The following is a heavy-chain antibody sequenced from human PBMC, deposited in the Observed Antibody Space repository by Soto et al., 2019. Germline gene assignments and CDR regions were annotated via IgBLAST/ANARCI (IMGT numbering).Heavy chain of an antibody. V-gene: IGHV1-3*01. CDR2: INAGYGNT. CDR3: ARDTGDGTFDF. Sequence: ASVKVSCKASGYTFSSYAMHWVRQAPGQRLEWMGWINAGYGNTKSSQKFQDRVTISRDTSASTAYTELASLRSEDTAVYYCARDTGDGTFDFRGQGTLVTVSS. CDR1: GYTFSSYA. D-gene: IGHD7-27*01. J-gene: IGHJ4*02.